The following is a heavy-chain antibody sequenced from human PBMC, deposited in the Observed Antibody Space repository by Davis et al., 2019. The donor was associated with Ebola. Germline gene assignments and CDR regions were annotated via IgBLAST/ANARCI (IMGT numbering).Heavy chain of an antibody. Sequence: PGGSLRLSCAASGVTFSSYAMHWVRQAPGKGLEWVAVISYDGSNKYYADSVKGRFTISRDNSKNTLYLQMNSLRAEDTAVYYCASLMPIVGAIAPWGDWFDPWGQGTLVTVSS. J-gene: IGHJ5*02. CDR3: ASLMPIVGAIAPWGDWFDP. CDR1: GVTFSSYA. D-gene: IGHD1-26*01. CDR2: ISYDGSNK. V-gene: IGHV3-30-3*01.